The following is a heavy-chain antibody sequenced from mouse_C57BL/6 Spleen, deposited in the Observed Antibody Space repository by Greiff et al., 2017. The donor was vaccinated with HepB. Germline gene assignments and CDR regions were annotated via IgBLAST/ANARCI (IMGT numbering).Heavy chain of an antibody. CDR3: AREGGLTTVVATKGYFDV. D-gene: IGHD1-1*01. V-gene: IGHV1-54*01. CDR2: INPGSGGT. CDR1: GYAFTNYL. J-gene: IGHJ1*03. Sequence: VQLQQSGAELVRPGTSVKVSCKASGYAFTNYLIEWVKQRPGQGLEWIGVINPGSGGTNYNEKFKGKATLTADKSSSTAYMQLSSLTSEDSAVYFCAREGGLTTVVATKGYFDVWGTGTTVTVSS.